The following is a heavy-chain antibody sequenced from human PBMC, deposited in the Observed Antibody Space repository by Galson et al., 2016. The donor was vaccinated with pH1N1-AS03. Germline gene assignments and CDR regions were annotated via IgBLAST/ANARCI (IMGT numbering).Heavy chain of an antibody. D-gene: IGHD4-23*01. Sequence: LRLSCAASGFTFSSFGMNWVRQAPGKGLEWISSISGSSNFIYYADSVRGRFTITRDNADNSVYLQMNSLRAEDTAVYYCARPKNGGNSQVNVFDLWGQGTMVIVSS. CDR2: ISGSSNFI. CDR1: GFTFSSFG. J-gene: IGHJ3*01. CDR3: ARPKNGGNSQVNVFDL. V-gene: IGHV3-21*01.